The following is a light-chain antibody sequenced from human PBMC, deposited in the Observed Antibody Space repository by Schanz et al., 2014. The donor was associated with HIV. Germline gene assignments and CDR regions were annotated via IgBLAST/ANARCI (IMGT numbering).Light chain of an antibody. CDR3: QSYDNSLSGSV. CDR1: SNDVGSTNR. CDR2: EVT. Sequence: QSALTQPASVSGSPGQSITISCTGTSNDVGSTNRVSWYQQHPDKAPKLMIYEVTRRPPGVPDRFSGSKSGNTASLAIIGLQAEDEADYYCQSYDNSLSGSVFGGGTKLTVL. J-gene: IGLJ3*02. V-gene: IGLV2-14*02.